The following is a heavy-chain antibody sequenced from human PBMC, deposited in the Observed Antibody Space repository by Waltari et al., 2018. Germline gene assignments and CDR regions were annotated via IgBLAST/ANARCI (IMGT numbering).Heavy chain of an antibody. CDR1: GGSISSSNW. Sequence: QVQLQESGPGLVKPSGTLSLTCAVSGGSISSSNWWSWVRQPPGKGLEWIGEIYHRGRTNYNPSLKSRVTISVDKSKNQFSLKLSSVTAADTAVYYCARDHPYSSSITFFDYWGQGTLVTVSS. J-gene: IGHJ4*02. D-gene: IGHD6-6*01. V-gene: IGHV4-4*02. CDR2: IYHRGRT. CDR3: ARDHPYSSSITFFDY.